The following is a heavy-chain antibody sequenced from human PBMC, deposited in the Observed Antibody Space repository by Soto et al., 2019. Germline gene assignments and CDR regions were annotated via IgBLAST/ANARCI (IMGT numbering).Heavy chain of an antibody. Sequence: PGGSLRLSCAASGFTFSSYGMHWVRQAPGKGLEWVAVISYDGSNKYYADSVKGRFTISRDNSKNTLYLQMNSLRAEDTAVYYCAKRSSAGGSMDVWGQGTTVTVSS. D-gene: IGHD6-25*01. J-gene: IGHJ6*02. CDR3: AKRSSAGGSMDV. V-gene: IGHV3-30*18. CDR1: GFTFSSYG. CDR2: ISYDGSNK.